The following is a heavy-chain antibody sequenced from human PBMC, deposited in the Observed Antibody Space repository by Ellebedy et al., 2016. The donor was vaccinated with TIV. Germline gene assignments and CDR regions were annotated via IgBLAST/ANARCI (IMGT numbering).Heavy chain of an antibody. D-gene: IGHD3-22*01. V-gene: IGHV3-49*03. CDR1: GFTFGDYA. J-gene: IGHJ6*02. CDR3: TRVGLSSGYWDYYYYYGMDV. CDR2: IRSKAYGGTT. Sequence: GESLKISXTASGFTFGDYAMSWFRQAPGKGLEWVGFIRSKAYGGTTEYAASVKGRFTISRDDSKSIAYLQMNSLKTEDTAVYYCTRVGLSSGYWDYYYYYGMDVWGQGTTVTVSS.